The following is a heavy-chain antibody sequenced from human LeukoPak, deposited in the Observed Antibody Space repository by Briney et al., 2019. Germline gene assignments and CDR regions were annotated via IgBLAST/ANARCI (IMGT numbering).Heavy chain of an antibody. CDR3: ARAGGYCGRISCPYYFDY. CDR1: GYTFTSYD. CDR2: MNPNSGNT. D-gene: IGHD2-15*01. Sequence: AAVKVSCKASGYTFTSYDINWVRQATGQGLEWMGWMNPNSGNTGYAQKFQGRVTMTRNTSISTAYMELSSLRSEDTAVYYCARAGGYCGRISCPYYFDYWGQGSLVAVSS. V-gene: IGHV1-8*01. J-gene: IGHJ4*02.